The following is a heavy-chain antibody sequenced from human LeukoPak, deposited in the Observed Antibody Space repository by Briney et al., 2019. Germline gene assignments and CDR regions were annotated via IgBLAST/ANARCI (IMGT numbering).Heavy chain of an antibody. CDR3: ARAIAARPFDY. J-gene: IGHJ4*02. CDR2: INSDGSST. CDR1: GFTFSSYW. Sequence: PGGSLRLSCAASGFTFSSYWMHWVRQAPGKGLVWVSRINSDGSSTSYADSVKGRFTISRDNAKNTLYLQMNSLRAEGTAVYYCARAIAARPFDYWGQGTLVTVSS. D-gene: IGHD6-6*01. V-gene: IGHV3-74*01.